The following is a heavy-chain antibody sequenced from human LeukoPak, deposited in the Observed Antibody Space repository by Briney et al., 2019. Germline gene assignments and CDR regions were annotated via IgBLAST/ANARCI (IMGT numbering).Heavy chain of an antibody. Sequence: GASVKVSCTASGYTFTGYYMHWVRQAPGQGLEWMGWINPNSGGTNYAQKFQGRVTMTKNTSISTAYMELSSLRSEDTAVYYCARPNYYDNSDYYWYFDLWGRGTLVTVSS. V-gene: IGHV1-2*02. CDR2: INPNSGGT. CDR3: ARPNYYDNSDYYWYFDL. J-gene: IGHJ2*01. CDR1: GYTFTGYY. D-gene: IGHD3-22*01.